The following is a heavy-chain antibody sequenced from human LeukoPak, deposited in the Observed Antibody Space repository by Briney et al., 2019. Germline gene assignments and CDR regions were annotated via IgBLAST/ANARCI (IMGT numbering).Heavy chain of an antibody. J-gene: IGHJ4*02. CDR3: AREPSSIAAAGTAFDY. CDR2: INPSGGST. Sequence: ASVKVSSKASGYTFTSYYMHWVRQAPGQGHEWMGIINPSGGSTSYAQKFQGRVTMTRDTSTSTVYMELSSLRSEDTAVYYCAREPSSIAAAGTAFDYWGQGTLVTVSS. V-gene: IGHV1-46*03. D-gene: IGHD6-13*01. CDR1: GYTFTSYY.